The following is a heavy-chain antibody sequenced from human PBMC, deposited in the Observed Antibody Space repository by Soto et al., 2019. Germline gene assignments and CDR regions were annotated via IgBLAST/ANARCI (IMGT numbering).Heavy chain of an antibody. CDR3: ARHSNEYRMSLDY. CDR1: GGSVSSYY. D-gene: IGHD1-1*01. V-gene: IGHV4-59*08. Sequence: SETLSLTCTVSGGSVSSYYWSWIRQPPGKGLEWIGYIYYSGSSNSNPSLKSRVTIPVDTSKNQFSLKLSSVTAAGTAVYYCARHSNEYRMSLDYGGQGILVTVSS. CDR2: IYYSGSS. J-gene: IGHJ4*02.